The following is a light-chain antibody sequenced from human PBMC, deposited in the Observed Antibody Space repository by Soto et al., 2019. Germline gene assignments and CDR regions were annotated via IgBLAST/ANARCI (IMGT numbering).Light chain of an antibody. V-gene: IGKV3-15*01. J-gene: IGKJ4*02. Sequence: EIVMTQSPATLSVSPGERATLSCRASQSVSSNLAWYQQKPGQTPRLLIYDASSKATGLPARFSGSGSGTDFTLTISSLQSEDFAVYYGQQYNNWPLTFGGGTNVEIK. CDR1: QSVSSN. CDR3: QQYNNWPLT. CDR2: DAS.